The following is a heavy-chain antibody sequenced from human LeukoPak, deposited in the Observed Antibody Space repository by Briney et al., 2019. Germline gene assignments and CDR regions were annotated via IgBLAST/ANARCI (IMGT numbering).Heavy chain of an antibody. CDR3: VGGAYSSSWWVFDY. CDR2: IIPIFGTA. D-gene: IGHD6-13*01. Sequence: ASVKVSCKASGGTFSSYAISWVRQAPGQGPEWMGGIIPIFGTANYAQKFQGRVTITADESTSTAYMELSSLRSEDTAVYYCVGGAYSSSWWVFDYWGQGTLVTVSS. CDR1: GGTFSSYA. J-gene: IGHJ4*02. V-gene: IGHV1-69*13.